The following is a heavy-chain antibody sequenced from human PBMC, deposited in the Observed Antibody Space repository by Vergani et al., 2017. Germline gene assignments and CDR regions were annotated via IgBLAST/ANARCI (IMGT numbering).Heavy chain of an antibody. CDR2: ISYDGSNK. CDR3: ARDRRVVAALVY. CDR1: GFTFSSYA. Sequence: QVQLVESGGGVVQPGRSLRLSCAASGFTFSSYAMHWVRQAPGKGLEWVAVISYDGSNKYYADAVKGRFTISRDNSKNTLYLQMHSLRAEDTAVYYCARDRRVVAALVYWGQGTLVTVSS. J-gene: IGHJ4*02. V-gene: IGHV3-30*04. D-gene: IGHD2-2*01.